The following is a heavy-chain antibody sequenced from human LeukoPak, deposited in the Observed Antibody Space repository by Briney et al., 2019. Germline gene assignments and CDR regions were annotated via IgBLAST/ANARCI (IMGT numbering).Heavy chain of an antibody. Sequence: SETLSLTCTVSGGSISSSSYYWGWIRQPPGKGLEWIGSIYYSGSTYYSPSLKSRLTMSADTSKNQFSLNLRSVTAADTAIYYCARDQGIGDYSRRPPKNWFDPWGQGTLVTVSS. J-gene: IGHJ5*02. D-gene: IGHD4-17*01. CDR2: IYYSGST. V-gene: IGHV4-39*07. CDR3: ARDQGIGDYSRRPPKNWFDP. CDR1: GGSISSSSYY.